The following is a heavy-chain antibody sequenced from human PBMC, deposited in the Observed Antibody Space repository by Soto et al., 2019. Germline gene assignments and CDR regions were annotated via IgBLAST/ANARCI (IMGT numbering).Heavy chain of an antibody. V-gene: IGHV3-33*01. D-gene: IGHD2-2*01. CDR2: IWYDGSNK. J-gene: IGHJ3*02. Sequence: GGSLRLSCAASGFTFSSYGMHWVRQAPGKGLEWVAVIWYDGSNKYYADSVKGRFTISRDNSKNTLYLQMNSLRAEDTAVYYCARDLSNYQDIVVVPAAMAPGAFDIWGQGTMVTVSS. CDR3: ARDLSNYQDIVVVPAAMAPGAFDI. CDR1: GFTFSSYG.